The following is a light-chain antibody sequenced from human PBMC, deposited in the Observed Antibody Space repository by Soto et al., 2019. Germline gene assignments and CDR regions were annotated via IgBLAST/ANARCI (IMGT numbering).Light chain of an antibody. Sequence: QSALTQPRSVSGSPGQSVTISCTGTSSDVGGYNYVSWYQQHPGKAPKLMIYDVSKRPSGVPDRFSGSTSGNTASLTISGLKAEDEADYYCCSYAGSYTLVFGGGTKLTVL. CDR1: SSDVGGYNY. V-gene: IGLV2-11*01. J-gene: IGLJ2*01. CDR3: CSYAGSYTLV. CDR2: DVS.